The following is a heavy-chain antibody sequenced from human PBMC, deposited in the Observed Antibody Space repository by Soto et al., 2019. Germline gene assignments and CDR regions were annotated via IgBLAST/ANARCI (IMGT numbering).Heavy chain of an antibody. J-gene: IGHJ4*02. CDR3: ARGRYLAREWIDS. CDR2: IHHSGST. V-gene: IGHV4-34*01. CDR1: GGSFRGYY. D-gene: IGHD3-3*01. Sequence: QVQLQQWGAGLLKPSETLSLTCAVYGGSFRGYYWSWIRQPPGQGLEWIGEIHHSGSTNYNPSLKRRFTISVDTSKNHFSLKRSYVTSADTAVYYCARGRYLAREWIDSWGPGTLVTVSS.